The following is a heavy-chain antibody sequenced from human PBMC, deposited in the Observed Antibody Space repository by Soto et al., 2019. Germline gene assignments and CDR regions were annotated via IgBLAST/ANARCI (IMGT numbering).Heavy chain of an antibody. CDR2: IWYDGSNK. D-gene: IGHD2-15*01. V-gene: IGHV3-33*08. Sequence: QVQLVESGGGVVQPGGSLRLSCTTSGFTFNTYGMHWVRQAPGKGLEWVAIIWYDGSNKYYADSVKGRFTISRDNSKNTLYLQMNSLTAEDTALYYCARADCTGAYCYSWPFNYGVDVWSQGTTVPVSS. J-gene: IGHJ6*02. CDR3: ARADCTGAYCYSWPFNYGVDV. CDR1: GFTFNTYG.